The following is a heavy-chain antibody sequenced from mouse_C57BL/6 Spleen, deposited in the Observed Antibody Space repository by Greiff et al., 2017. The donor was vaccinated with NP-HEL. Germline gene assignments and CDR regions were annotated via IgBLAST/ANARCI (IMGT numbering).Heavy chain of an antibody. D-gene: IGHD1-1*01. CDR1: GFTFTDYY. V-gene: IGHV7-3*01. Sequence: EVMLVESGGGLVQPGGSLSLSCAASGFTFTDYYMSWVRQPPGQALEWLGFIRNKANGYTTEYRASVKGRFTISRATSTSILYLHMNALRAEDSATYYCARYQYGCSYEYYFDYGGQGTTLTVSS. CDR3: ARYQYGCSYEYYFDY. CDR2: IRNKANGYTT. J-gene: IGHJ2*01.